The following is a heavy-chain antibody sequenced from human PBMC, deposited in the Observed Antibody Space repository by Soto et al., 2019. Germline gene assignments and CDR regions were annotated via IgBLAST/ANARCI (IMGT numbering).Heavy chain of an antibody. J-gene: IGHJ3*02. CDR3: ARTADFWSGYAPGYAFDI. CDR2: IYYSGST. Sequence: SETLSLTCTVSGGSISSYYWSWIRQPPGKGLEWIGYIYYSGSTNYNPSLKSRVTISVDTSKNQFSLKLSSVTAADTAVYYCARTADFWSGYAPGYAFDIWGQGTMVTVSS. V-gene: IGHV4-59*01. CDR1: GGSISSYY. D-gene: IGHD3-3*01.